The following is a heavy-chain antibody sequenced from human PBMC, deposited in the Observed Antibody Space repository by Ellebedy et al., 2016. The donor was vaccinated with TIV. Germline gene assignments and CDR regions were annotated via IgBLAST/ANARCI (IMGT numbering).Heavy chain of an antibody. Sequence: GGSLRLXXTAPGFTFGAYAMCWVRQAPGKGLEWVSFIRSKAYGGTTEYAASVKGRFTISRDDSKSIAYLQMNSLKAEDTAVYYCTRDLTTLAAAGTGIYYYTMDVWGQGTTVTVSS. CDR1: GFTFGAYA. CDR3: TRDLTTLAAAGTGIYYYTMDV. D-gene: IGHD6-13*01. V-gene: IGHV3-49*04. CDR2: IRSKAYGGTT. J-gene: IGHJ6*02.